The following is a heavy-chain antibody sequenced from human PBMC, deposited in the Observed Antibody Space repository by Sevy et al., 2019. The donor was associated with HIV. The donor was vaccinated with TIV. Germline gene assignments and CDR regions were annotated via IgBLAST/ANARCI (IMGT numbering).Heavy chain of an antibody. D-gene: IGHD2-15*01. J-gene: IGHJ5*02. CDR1: GYTLTKLS. CDR3: ATVGLRYYSGSSSYQGDWFDP. V-gene: IGHV1-24*01. CDR2: FDSQDGKT. Sequence: ASVKVSCKVSGYTLTKLSIHWVRQAPGKGLEWMGDFDSQDGKTIYSQRFQGTVTMTEDTPTDTAYMDLSSLTSEETAVYYCATVGLRYYSGSSSYQGDWFDPWGQGTLVTVSS.